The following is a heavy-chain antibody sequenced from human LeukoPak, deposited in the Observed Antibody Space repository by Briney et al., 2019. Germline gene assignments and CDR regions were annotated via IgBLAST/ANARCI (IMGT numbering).Heavy chain of an antibody. D-gene: IGHD1-26*01. Sequence: ASVKVSCKASGYTFTSYYMHWVRQAPGQGLEWMGVINPDGGSTRYAQKFQGRVTMTRDMSTSTVYMELTSLRSEDTAVYYCARGLMGATAEFDFWGQGTLVTVSS. CDR2: INPDGGST. CDR1: GYTFTSYY. V-gene: IGHV1-46*01. J-gene: IGHJ4*02. CDR3: ARGLMGATAEFDF.